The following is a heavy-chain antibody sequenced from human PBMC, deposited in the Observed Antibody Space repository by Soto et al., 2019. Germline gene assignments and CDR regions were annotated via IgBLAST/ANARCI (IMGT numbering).Heavy chain of an antibody. CDR1: GYTFTSYG. V-gene: IGHV1-18*01. D-gene: IGHD3-9*01. CDR2: ISAYNGNT. CDR3: ARVGPYYDILTGYYNAFDI. Sequence: ASVKVSCKASGYTFTSYGISWVRQAPGQGLEWMGWISAYNGNTNYAQKLQGRVTMTTDTSTSTAYMELRSLRSDDTAVYYCARVGPYYDILTGYYNAFDIWGQGTMVT. J-gene: IGHJ3*02.